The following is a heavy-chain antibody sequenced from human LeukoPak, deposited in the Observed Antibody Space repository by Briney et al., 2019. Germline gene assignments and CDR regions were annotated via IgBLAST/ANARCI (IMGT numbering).Heavy chain of an antibody. D-gene: IGHD2-15*01. CDR2: ISGSGGST. CDR3: AESPCSGGSCYSDGDY. Sequence: GGSLRLSCAASGFTFSSYAMSWVRQAPGKGLEWVSAISGSGGSTYYADSVKGRFTISRDNSKNTLYLQMNSLRAEDTAVYYCAESPCSGGSCYSDGDYWGQGTLVTVSS. V-gene: IGHV3-23*01. CDR1: GFTFSSYA. J-gene: IGHJ4*02.